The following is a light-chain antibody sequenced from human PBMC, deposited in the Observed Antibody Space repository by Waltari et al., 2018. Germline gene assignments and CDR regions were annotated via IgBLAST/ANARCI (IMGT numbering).Light chain of an antibody. CDR2: LGS. CDR1: QSLLHRNGNNY. Sequence: QSLLHRNGNNYMYLYLQKPEQSPQLLYYLGSNRTSGVPDRFSGSGSGTDFTLRISRVEDEDVGVYYCMQSLQTLWTFGQGTKVEIK. CDR3: MQSLQTLWT. J-gene: IGKJ1*01. V-gene: IGKV2-28*01.